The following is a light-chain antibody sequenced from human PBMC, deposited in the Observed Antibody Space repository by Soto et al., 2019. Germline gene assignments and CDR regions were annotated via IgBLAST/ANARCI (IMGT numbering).Light chain of an antibody. J-gene: IGKJ3*01. CDR1: QSVSSF. V-gene: IGKV3-11*01. CDR2: DAS. CDR3: QPRCNGPS. Sequence: EIVLTQSPGTLSLSPGERATLSCRASQSVSSFLAWYQQKPGQAPRLLIYDASNRATGIPTRFSGSGSGTVFTLTISCLVTTDFAFSYCQPRCNGPSFGPPTKVDI.